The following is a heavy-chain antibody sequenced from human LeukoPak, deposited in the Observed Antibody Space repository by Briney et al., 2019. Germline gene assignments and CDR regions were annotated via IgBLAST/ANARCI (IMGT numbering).Heavy chain of an antibody. CDR1: GGSFSGYY. J-gene: IGHJ3*02. CDR2: INHSGST. V-gene: IGHV4-34*01. D-gene: IGHD3-16*02. CDR3: ARGSKESYDYVWGSYRGAFDI. Sequence: SETLSLTCAVYGGSFSGYYWSWIRQPPGNGLEWIGEINHSGSTNYNPSLNSRVTISVDTSKNQFSLKLSSVTAADTAVYYCARGSKESYDYVWGSYRGAFDIWGQGTMVTVSS.